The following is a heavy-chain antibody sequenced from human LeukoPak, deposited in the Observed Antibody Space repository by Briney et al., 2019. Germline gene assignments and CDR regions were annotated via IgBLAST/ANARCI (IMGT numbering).Heavy chain of an antibody. J-gene: IGHJ3*02. D-gene: IGHD3-22*01. CDR1: GFTFSSYW. Sequence: GGSLRLSCAASGFTFSSYWMHWVRHAPGKGLVWVSRFNSDGSSTSYADSVKGRFTISRDNAKNTLYLQMNSLRAEDTAVYYCARGGDSSGDDAFDIWGQGTMVTVSS. CDR2: FNSDGSST. V-gene: IGHV3-74*01. CDR3: ARGGDSSGDDAFDI.